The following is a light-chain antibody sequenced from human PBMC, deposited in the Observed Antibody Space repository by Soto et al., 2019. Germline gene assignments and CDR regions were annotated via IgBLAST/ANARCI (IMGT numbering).Light chain of an antibody. V-gene: IGLV3-21*02. Sequence: SYELTQPPSVSVVPGQTARITCGGDKIGSKIVHWYRQRPGQAPVAVVFDASDRPSGTPDRISASRSGDTATLTISRVDAGDEADYYCQVWASTDEFFVFGSGTKVTVL. CDR2: DAS. CDR1: KIGSKI. CDR3: QVWASTDEFFV. J-gene: IGLJ1*01.